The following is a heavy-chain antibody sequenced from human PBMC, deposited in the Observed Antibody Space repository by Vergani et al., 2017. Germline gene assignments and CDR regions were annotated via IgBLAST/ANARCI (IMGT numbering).Heavy chain of an antibody. CDR3: ARDNPVTTVTTYYYYGMDV. CDR2: IIPIFGTA. Sequence: QVQLVQSGAEVKKPGSSVKVSCKASGGTFSSYAISWVRQAPGQGLEWMGRIIPIFGTANYAKKFQGRVTITADESTSTAYMELSSLRSEDTAVYYCARDNPVTTVTTYYYYGMDVWGQGTTVTVSS. D-gene: IGHD4-11*01. V-gene: IGHV1-69*18. J-gene: IGHJ6*02. CDR1: GGTFSSYA.